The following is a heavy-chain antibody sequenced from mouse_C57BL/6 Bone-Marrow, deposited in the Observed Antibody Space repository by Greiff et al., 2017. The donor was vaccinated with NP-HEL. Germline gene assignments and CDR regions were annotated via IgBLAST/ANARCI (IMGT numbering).Heavy chain of an antibody. V-gene: IGHV1-64*01. Sequence: QVQLQQPGAELVKPFAPVNSSCNSSVYPFTSYWMHWVKQRPGQGLEWIGMIHPNSVSTNYNEKFKSKATLTVDKSSSTAYMQLSSLTSEDSAVXYCAIPFITTVVTRAYRGQGTLVTVSA. CDR3: AIPFITTVVTRAY. J-gene: IGHJ3*01. CDR2: IHPNSVST. D-gene: IGHD1-1*01. CDR1: VYPFTSYW.